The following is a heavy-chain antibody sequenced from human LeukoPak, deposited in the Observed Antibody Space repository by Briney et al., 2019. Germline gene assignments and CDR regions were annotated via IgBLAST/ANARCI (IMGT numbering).Heavy chain of an antibody. CDR1: GGTFSSYA. V-gene: IGHV1-69*13. D-gene: IGHD1-26*01. J-gene: IGHJ4*02. CDR3: AILVGATAEVDY. Sequence: SVKVSCKASGGTFSSYAISWVRQAPGQGLEWMGGIIPIFGTANYAQKFQGRVAITADESTSTAYMELSSLRSEDTAVYYCAILVGATAEVDYWGQGTLVTVSS. CDR2: IIPIFGTA.